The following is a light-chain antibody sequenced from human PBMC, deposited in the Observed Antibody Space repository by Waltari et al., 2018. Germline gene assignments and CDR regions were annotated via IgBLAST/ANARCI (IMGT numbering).Light chain of an antibody. V-gene: IGKV1D-8*01. CDR1: QDLNIY. J-gene: IGKJ1*01. CDR3: QHYHSFPHT. CDR2: GAS. Sequence: VIWMTQSPSLLSASTGDRVTITCRTSQDLNIYLAWYKQKPGKAPDLLIYGASTLQSGVPSRFSGSGSGTDFTLTISRLQSEDFATYYCQHYHSFPHTFGQGTKVEIK.